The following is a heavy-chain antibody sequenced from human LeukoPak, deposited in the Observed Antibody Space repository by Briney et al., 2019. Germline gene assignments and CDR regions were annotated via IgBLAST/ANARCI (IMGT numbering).Heavy chain of an antibody. CDR3: AKVRVLWFGEYYPFDY. J-gene: IGHJ4*02. V-gene: IGHV3-30*02. D-gene: IGHD3-10*01. CDR1: GFTFSNYG. CDR2: IRYDGSNK. Sequence: GGSLRLSCAASGFTFSNYGMHWVRQAPGKGLEWVSFIRYDGSNKYYADSVKGRFTISRDNSKNTLYLQMNSLRAEDTAVYYCAKVRVLWFGEYYPFDYWGQGTLVTVSS.